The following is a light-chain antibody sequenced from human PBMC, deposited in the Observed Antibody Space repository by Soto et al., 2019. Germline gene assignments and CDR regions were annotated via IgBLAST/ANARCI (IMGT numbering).Light chain of an antibody. Sequence: DIQMTQSPSSLSASVGDRVTITCRTSQGISHYLAWYQQKTGKVPKLLIYAASTLQSGVPSRFSGSGSGTDFTLTISSLQPEDVATYYCQKYNSAPRTFGQGTKVEIK. V-gene: IGKV1-27*01. CDR1: QGISHY. CDR3: QKYNSAPRT. CDR2: AAS. J-gene: IGKJ1*01.